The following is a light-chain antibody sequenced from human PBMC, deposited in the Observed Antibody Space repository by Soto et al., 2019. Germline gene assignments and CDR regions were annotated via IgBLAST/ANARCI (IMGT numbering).Light chain of an antibody. J-gene: IGKJ1*01. V-gene: IGKV1-5*03. CDR1: QTISSW. CDR2: KAS. CDR3: QQYNRYAVT. Sequence: DIQMTQSPSTLSGSVGDRVTVTGRASQTISSWLDWYQQKQGKAPKLLIYKASSLESGVPSRFRASGSGTEFALTISGMKNDDFAVYYCQQYNRYAVTFGQGTKVDIK.